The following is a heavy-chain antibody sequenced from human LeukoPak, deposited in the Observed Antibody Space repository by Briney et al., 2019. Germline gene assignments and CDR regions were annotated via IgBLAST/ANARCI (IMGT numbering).Heavy chain of an antibody. CDR1: GFTFSSYW. J-gene: IGHJ3*02. V-gene: IGHV3-7*03. Sequence: GGSLRLSCTASGFTFSSYWMSWLRQAPGKGLEWVANIKKDGSENYYVDSVKGRFTISRDNAKNSLYLQMNSLRAEDMAVYYCARGPMTLGAFDIWGQGTMVTVSS. CDR3: ARGPMTLGAFDI. D-gene: IGHD3-16*01. CDR2: IKKDGSEN.